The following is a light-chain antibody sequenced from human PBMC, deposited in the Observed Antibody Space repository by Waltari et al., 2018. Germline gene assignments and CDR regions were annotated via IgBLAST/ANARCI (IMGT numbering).Light chain of an antibody. CDR1: SGHSDYX. CDR2: LNSDGSH. Sequence: QLVLTQSPSASASLGASVKLTCTLSSGHSDYXIXWHQQQPGKGPRYLMKLNSDGSHNKGDGIPDRFSGSSSGAERYLTISSLQSEDEADYYCHAWRSGIXVFAGGTKLTVL. J-gene: IGLJ2*01. CDR3: HAWRSGIXV. V-gene: IGLV4-69*01.